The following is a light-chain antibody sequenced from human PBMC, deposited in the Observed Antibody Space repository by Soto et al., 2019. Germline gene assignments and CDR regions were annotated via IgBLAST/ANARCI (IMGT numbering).Light chain of an antibody. J-gene: IGKJ4*01. CDR2: AAS. CDR3: QQYGSSPRT. CDR1: QSLSSNF. Sequence: EIVLTQSPDTLSLSPGEGATLSCRASQSLSSNFLAWYQQRPGQAPRLLIYAASSRATGIPDRFSGSGSGTDFTLTIRRLQPEDFAVYYCQQYGSSPRTFGGGTKV. V-gene: IGKV3-20*01.